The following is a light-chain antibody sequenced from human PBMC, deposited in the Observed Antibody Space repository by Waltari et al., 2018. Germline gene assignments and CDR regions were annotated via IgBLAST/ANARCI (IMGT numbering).Light chain of an antibody. CDR2: KVS. Sequence: DVVMTQSPLSLPVTLGQPASISCRSSQSLVSRDGNTYFNWFHQRPGQSPRRLLYKVSNRDSGVPDRFSGSGSGADFTLRISRVEAEDVGDYYGKQGTHWPWTFGPGTKVEI. CDR3: KQGTHWPWT. CDR1: QSLVSRDGNTY. V-gene: IGKV2-30*01. J-gene: IGKJ1*01.